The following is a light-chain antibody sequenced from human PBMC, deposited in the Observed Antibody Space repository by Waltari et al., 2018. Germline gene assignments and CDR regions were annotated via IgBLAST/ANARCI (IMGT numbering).Light chain of an antibody. CDR2: GCS. CDR3: ASWDDSLNGMVI. CDR1: ISNIGRDS. J-gene: IGLJ2*01. Sequence: QSVLTQPPSASGTPGQRVTISCSGSISNIGRDSVHWYQQVPGTAPKLLICGCSQPRAGVPDRFSCSKSGTSASLAISGLQSEDEGDYYCASWDDSLNGMVIFGGGTKLTV. V-gene: IGLV1-44*01.